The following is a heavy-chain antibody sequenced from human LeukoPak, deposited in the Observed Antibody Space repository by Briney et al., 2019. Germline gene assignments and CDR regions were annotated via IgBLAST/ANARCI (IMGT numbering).Heavy chain of an antibody. D-gene: IGHD2-2*01. CDR1: GYTFTGYY. J-gene: IGHJ5*02. V-gene: IGHV1-46*01. CDR3: ARGRRVVVWVPAAPNWFDP. CDR2: INPSGGST. Sequence: GASVKVSCKASGYTFTGYYMHWVRQAPGQGLEWMGIINPSGGSTSYAQKFQGRVTMTRDTSTSTVYMELSSLRSEDTAVYYCARGRRVVVWVPAAPNWFDPWGQGTLVTVSS.